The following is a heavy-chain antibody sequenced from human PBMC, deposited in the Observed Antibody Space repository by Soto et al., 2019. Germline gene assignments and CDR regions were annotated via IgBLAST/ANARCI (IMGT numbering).Heavy chain of an antibody. D-gene: IGHD3-3*01. Sequence: SETLSLTCAVYGGSFSSSNWWSWVRQPPGKGLEWIGEIYHSGSTNYNPSLKSRVTISVDKSKNQFSLKLSSVTAADTAVYYCARVVLRDDFWSGPIRGAFDIWGQGTMVTVSS. CDR3: ARVVLRDDFWSGPIRGAFDI. CDR1: GGSFSSSNW. J-gene: IGHJ3*02. V-gene: IGHV4-4*02. CDR2: IYHSGST.